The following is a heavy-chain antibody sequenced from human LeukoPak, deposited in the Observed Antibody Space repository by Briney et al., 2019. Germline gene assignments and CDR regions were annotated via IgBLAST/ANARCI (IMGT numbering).Heavy chain of an antibody. J-gene: IGHJ4*02. D-gene: IGHD4-17*01. CDR1: GFTFGSYS. CDR3: ARRLGATVTIGY. V-gene: IGHV3-21*01. CDR2: ISSSSSYI. Sequence: GGSLRLSCAASGFTFGSYSMNWVRQAPGKVLEWVSSISSSSSYIYYADSVKGRFTISRDNAKNSLYLQMNSLRAEDTAVYYCARRLGATVTIGYWGQGTLVTVSS.